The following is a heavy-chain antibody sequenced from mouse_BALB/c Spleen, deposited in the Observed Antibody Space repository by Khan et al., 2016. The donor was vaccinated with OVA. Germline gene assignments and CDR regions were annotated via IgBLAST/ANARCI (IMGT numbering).Heavy chain of an antibody. CDR3: ARWFTY. CDR1: GYSITSDYA. J-gene: IGHJ3*01. V-gene: IGHV3-2*02. Sequence: VQLQESGPGLVKPSQSLSLTCTVTGYSITSDYARNWIRQLPGNKLEWMGFISYSGSTTYNPSLKSRTPITRDTSKNQFFLQLNSVTTEDTATYYCARWFTYWGQGTLVTVSA. CDR2: ISYSGST.